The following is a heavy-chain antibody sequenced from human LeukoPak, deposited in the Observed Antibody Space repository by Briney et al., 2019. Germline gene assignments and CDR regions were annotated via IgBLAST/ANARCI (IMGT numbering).Heavy chain of an antibody. J-gene: IGHJ5*02. CDR3: AREGWDYHRRYNWFDP. Sequence: SETLSLTCAVYGGSFSGYYWGWIRQPPGKGLEWIGEINHSGSTNYNPSLKSRVAISVDTSKNQFSLKLSSVTAADTAVYYCAREGWDYHRRYNWFDPWGQGTLVTVSS. CDR1: GGSFSGYY. CDR2: INHSGST. D-gene: IGHD3-16*01. V-gene: IGHV4-34*01.